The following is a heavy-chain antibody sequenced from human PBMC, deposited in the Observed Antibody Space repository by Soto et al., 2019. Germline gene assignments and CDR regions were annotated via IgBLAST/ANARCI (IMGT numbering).Heavy chain of an antibody. CDR3: ARRKTPYDYGSGGFDY. CDR1: GCSINSSSNY. D-gene: IGHD3-10*01. V-gene: IGHV4-39*01. Sequence: SETLSLTCTISGCSINSSSNYLGWIRQPPGKGLEWIGSIYYSGITYYNPSLKSRVTISVDTSRNQFSLKLSSVTAADTALYYCARRKTPYDYGSGGFDYWGQGTLVTV. CDR2: IYYSGIT. J-gene: IGHJ4*02.